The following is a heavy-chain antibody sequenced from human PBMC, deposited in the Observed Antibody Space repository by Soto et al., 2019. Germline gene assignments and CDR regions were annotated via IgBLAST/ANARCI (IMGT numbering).Heavy chain of an antibody. V-gene: IGHV4-34*01. J-gene: IGHJ4*02. CDR2: INHSGST. D-gene: IGHD3-22*01. CDR1: GGSFSGYY. Sequence: SETLSLTCAVYGGSFSGYYWSWIRQPPGKGLEWIGEINHSGSTNYNPSLKSRVTISVDTSKNQFSLKLSSVTAADTAVYYCARVPYYYDSSGSGWGQGTLVTVSS. CDR3: ARVPYYYDSSGSG.